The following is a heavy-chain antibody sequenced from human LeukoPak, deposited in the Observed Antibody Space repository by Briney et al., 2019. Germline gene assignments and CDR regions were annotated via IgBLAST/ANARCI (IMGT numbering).Heavy chain of an antibody. J-gene: IGHJ4*02. D-gene: IGHD6-13*01. Sequence: GGSLRLSCVASGITFSSYSMNWVRQAPGKGLEWVSYISSFSGTINYADSVKGRFTISRDNAKNSLYLQMNSLRAEDTAVYYCARDQPGAAGTLDYWGQGTLVTVSS. V-gene: IGHV3-48*04. CDR2: ISSFSGTI. CDR1: GITFSSYS. CDR3: ARDQPGAAGTLDY.